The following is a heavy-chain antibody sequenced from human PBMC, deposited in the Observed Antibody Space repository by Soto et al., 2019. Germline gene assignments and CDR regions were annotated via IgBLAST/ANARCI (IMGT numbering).Heavy chain of an antibody. D-gene: IGHD3-3*01. J-gene: IGHJ6*02. V-gene: IGHV2-5*02. CDR1: GFSLSTSGVG. CDR2: IYWDDDK. CDR3: AHTRITIFGVVMRYYYGMDV. Sequence: QITLKESGPTLVKPTQTLTLTCTFSGFSLSTSGVGVGWIRQPPGKALEWLALIYWDDDKRYSPSLKSRLTITKDTAKNQVVPTMPNMDPVDTATYYCAHTRITIFGVVMRYYYGMDVWGQGPTVTVSS.